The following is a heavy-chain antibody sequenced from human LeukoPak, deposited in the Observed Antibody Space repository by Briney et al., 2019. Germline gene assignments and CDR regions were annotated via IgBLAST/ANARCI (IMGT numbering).Heavy chain of an antibody. CDR3: TTDGYDILTGYYALDY. J-gene: IGHJ4*02. CDR1: GFTFSNAW. D-gene: IGHD3-9*01. CDR2: IKSKTDGGTT. Sequence: GGSVRLSCAASGFTFSNAWMSWVRQAPGKGLEWVGRIKSKTDGGTTDYAAPVKGRFTISRDDSKNTLYLQMNSLKTEDTAVYYCTTDGYDILTGYYALDYWGQGTLVTVSS. V-gene: IGHV3-15*01.